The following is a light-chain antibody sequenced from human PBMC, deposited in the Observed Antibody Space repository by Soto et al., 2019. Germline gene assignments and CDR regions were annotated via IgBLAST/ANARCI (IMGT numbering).Light chain of an antibody. CDR2: AAS. CDR1: QGISNY. Sequence: DVQMTQAPSSLSASVGDRVTITCRASQGISNYLAWYQQKPGKVPKLLIYAASILHSGVPSRFSGSGSGTDFTITISSLQHEDVATYYCQKYNSAPRTFGGGTKVEIK. J-gene: IGKJ4*01. CDR3: QKYNSAPRT. V-gene: IGKV1-27*01.